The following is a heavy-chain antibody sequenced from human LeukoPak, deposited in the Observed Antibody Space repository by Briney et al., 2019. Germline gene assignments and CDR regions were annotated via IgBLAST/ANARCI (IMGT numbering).Heavy chain of an antibody. CDR2: IIPMFGSP. CDR3: ARGSSIAEVGGYFYYYGMDV. D-gene: IGHD6-13*01. J-gene: IGHJ6*02. CDR1: GGTFSNYA. V-gene: IGHV1-69*06. Sequence: GASVKVSCTASGGTFSNYAISWVRQAPGHGLEWMGRIIPMFGSPNFAQKFQGRVTITADKSTSTAYMELSSLRSEDTAVYYCARGSSIAEVGGYFYYYGMDVWGQGTTVTVSS.